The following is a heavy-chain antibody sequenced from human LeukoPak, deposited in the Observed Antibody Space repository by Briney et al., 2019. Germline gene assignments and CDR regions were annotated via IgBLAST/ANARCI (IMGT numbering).Heavy chain of an antibody. CDR2: INWNGGST. CDR3: ARGSAIFGVVTLNWFDP. D-gene: IGHD3-3*01. V-gene: IGHV3-20*04. Sequence: PGGSLRLSCAASGFTFDDYGMSWVRQAPGKGLEWVSGINWNGGSTGYAGSVKGRFTISRDNAKNSLYLQMNSLRAEDTALYYCARGSAIFGVVTLNWFDPWGQGTLVTVSS. J-gene: IGHJ5*02. CDR1: GFTFDDYG.